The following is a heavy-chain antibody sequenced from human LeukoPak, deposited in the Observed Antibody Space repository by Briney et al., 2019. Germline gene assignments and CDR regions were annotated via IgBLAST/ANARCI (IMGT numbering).Heavy chain of an antibody. Sequence: SGGSLRLSCAASGFTFSSYAMSWVRQAPGKGLEWVPAISGSGGSTYYADSVKGRFTISRDNSKNTLYLQMNSLRAEDTAVYYCAKVPDYDILTGSFDYWGQGTLVTVSS. D-gene: IGHD3-9*01. CDR1: GFTFSSYA. CDR2: ISGSGGST. CDR3: AKVPDYDILTGSFDY. J-gene: IGHJ4*02. V-gene: IGHV3-23*01.